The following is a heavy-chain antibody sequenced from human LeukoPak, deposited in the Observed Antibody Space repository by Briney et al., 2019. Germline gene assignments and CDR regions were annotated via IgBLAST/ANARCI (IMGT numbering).Heavy chain of an antibody. Sequence: ASVKVSCKASGYTFTSYGISWVRQAPGHGLEWMGWINPNSGGTNYAQKFQGRVTMTRDTSISTAYMELSRLRSDDTAVYYCARVVSSSWYYFDYWGQGTLVTVSS. D-gene: IGHD6-13*01. CDR2: INPNSGGT. CDR1: GYTFTSYG. V-gene: IGHV1-2*02. J-gene: IGHJ4*02. CDR3: ARVVSSSWYYFDY.